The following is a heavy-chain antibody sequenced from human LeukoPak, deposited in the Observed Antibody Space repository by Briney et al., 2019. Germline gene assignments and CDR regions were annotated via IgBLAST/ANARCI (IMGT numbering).Heavy chain of an antibody. V-gene: IGHV3-74*03. CDR1: GFTFSSYW. CDR3: ARGDGYGFFDH. Sequence: GGSLRLSCAASGFTFSSYWMHWVRHVPGKGLVWVSHINSDGSTTTYADSVKGRFTISRDNAKNTLYVQMNSLTAEDTAVYSCARGDGYGFFDHWGQGILVTVSS. J-gene: IGHJ4*02. D-gene: IGHD5-24*01. CDR2: INSDGSTT.